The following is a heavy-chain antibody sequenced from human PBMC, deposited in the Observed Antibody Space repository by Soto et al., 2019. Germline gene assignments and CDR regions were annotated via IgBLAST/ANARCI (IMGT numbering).Heavy chain of an antibody. CDR2: IYYSGST. J-gene: IGHJ6*02. Sequence: SETLSLTCTVSGGSISSYYWSWIRQPPGKGLEWIGYIYYSGSTNYNPSLKSRVTISVDTSKNQLSLKLSSVNASDTAVYYCARCNYDYVWGSYRYYYYYGMDVWVQGTTVTVSS. CDR1: GGSISSYY. D-gene: IGHD3-16*02. CDR3: ARCNYDYVWGSYRYYYYYGMDV. V-gene: IGHV4-59*01.